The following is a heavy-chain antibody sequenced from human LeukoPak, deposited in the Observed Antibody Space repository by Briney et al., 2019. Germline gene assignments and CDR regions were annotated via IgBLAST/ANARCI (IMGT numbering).Heavy chain of an antibody. CDR2: IWYDGSDK. CDR1: RFTFNNFG. D-gene: IGHD5-24*01. CDR3: VRDRDALKYFDF. J-gene: IGHJ4*02. Sequence: GRSLRLSCVASRFTFNNFGMQWVRQAPGKGLEWGAVIWYDGSDKYYSDSVKGRFTIYRDNSKNTLYLQMNSLRAEDTALYYCVRDRDALKYFDFWGQGTLVTVSS. V-gene: IGHV3-33*01.